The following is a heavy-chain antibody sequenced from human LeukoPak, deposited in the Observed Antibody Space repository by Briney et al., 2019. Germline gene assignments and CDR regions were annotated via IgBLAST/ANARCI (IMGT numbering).Heavy chain of an antibody. D-gene: IGHD2-15*01. CDR3: ARADIVVVVADGGGWFDP. CDR1: GYTFTSYY. J-gene: IGHJ5*02. V-gene: IGHV1-46*01. CDR2: INPSGGST. Sequence: GASVKVSCKASGYTFTSYYMHWVRQAPGQGLKWMGIINPSGGSTSYAQKFQGRVTMTRDTSTSTVYMELSSLRSEDTAVYYCARADIVVVVADGGGWFDPWGQGTLVTVSS.